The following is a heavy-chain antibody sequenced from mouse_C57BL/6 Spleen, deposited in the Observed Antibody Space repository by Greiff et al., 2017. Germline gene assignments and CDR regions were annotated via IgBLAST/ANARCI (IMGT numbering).Heavy chain of an antibody. CDR2: IDPETGGT. CDR1: GYTFTDYE. J-gene: IGHJ2*01. V-gene: IGHV1-15*01. CDR3: ARHYYGSSHDY. D-gene: IGHD1-1*01. Sequence: QVQLQQSGAELVRPGASVTLSCKASGYTFTDYEMHWVKQTPGHGLEWIGAIDPETGGTAYNQKFKSKATLTVDTSSSTAYMQLSSLTSEDSAVYCRARHYYGSSHDYWGQGTTLTVSS.